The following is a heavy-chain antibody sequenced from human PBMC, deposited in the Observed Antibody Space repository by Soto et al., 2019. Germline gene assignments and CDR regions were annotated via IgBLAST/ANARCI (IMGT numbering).Heavy chain of an antibody. CDR1: GGSFSGYY. D-gene: IGHD3-3*01. Sequence: QVQLQQWGAGLLKPSETLSLTCAVYGGSFSGYYWSWIRQPPGKGLEWIGEINHSGSTNYNPSLKRLVTISVDTTKNQFSLKLSSVTAEDTAVYYCARVLAWSGYGGHDTWCQGTLVTVSS. CDR3: ARVLAWSGYGGHDT. CDR2: INHSGST. V-gene: IGHV4-34*01. J-gene: IGHJ5*02.